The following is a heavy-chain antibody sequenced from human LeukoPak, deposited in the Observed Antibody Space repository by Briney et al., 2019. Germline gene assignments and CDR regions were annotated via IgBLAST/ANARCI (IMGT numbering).Heavy chain of an antibody. J-gene: IGHJ3*02. V-gene: IGHV4-59*12. CDR1: GVSISSSY. Sequence: SETLSLTCPVSGVSISSSYWSWVRQPPGRGLEWIGYIYYSGSTNSNPSLKSRATIALDTSKSQFSLKLSSVTAADTAVYYCARTSIAARRANAFDIWGQGTMVTVSS. CDR2: IYYSGST. D-gene: IGHD6-6*01. CDR3: ARTSIAARRANAFDI.